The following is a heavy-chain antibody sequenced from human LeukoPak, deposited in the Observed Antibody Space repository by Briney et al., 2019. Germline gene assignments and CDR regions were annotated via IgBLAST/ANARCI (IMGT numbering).Heavy chain of an antibody. V-gene: IGHV1-2*02. CDR2: INPNSGGT. CDR1: GYTFTGYY. D-gene: IGHD3-10*01. CDR3: ARNKANEVLWFGELFPWFDP. J-gene: IGHJ5*02. Sequence: GASVKVSCKASGYTFTGYYMHWVRQAPGQGLEWMGWINPNSGGTNYAQKFQGRVTMTRDTSISTAYMELSRLRSDDTAVYYCARNKANEVLWFGELFPWFDPWGQGTLVTVSS.